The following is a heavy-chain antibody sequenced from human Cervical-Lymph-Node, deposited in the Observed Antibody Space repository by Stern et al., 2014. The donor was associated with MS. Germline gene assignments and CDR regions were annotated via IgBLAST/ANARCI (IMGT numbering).Heavy chain of an antibody. D-gene: IGHD1-1*01. Sequence: QDQLVQSGAEIRKPGASVKISCEASGYTFTTYYMLWVRQAPGQGLEWVALFNPSGGKTTHAQRFQGRVTVTGDTSTSTVYMELTGLRSEDTAVYYCARVLSLATSDSWGQGTLVIVSS. V-gene: IGHV1-46*01. CDR2: FNPSGGKT. CDR3: ARVLSLATSDS. J-gene: IGHJ4*02. CDR1: GYTFTTYY.